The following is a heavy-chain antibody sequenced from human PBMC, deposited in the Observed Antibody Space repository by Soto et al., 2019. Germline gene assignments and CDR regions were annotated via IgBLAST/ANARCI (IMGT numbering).Heavy chain of an antibody. CDR1: GFTCSNNA. CDR3: AKVGRDYYAMDV. J-gene: IGHJ6*02. CDR2: ISDAGGST. Sequence: PGGSLRLSCAASGFTCSNNALSWVRQAPGKGLEWVSTISDAGGSTDYADSVKGRFTTSRDNAKNMVFLQMDSLRAEDTAIYYCAKVGRDYYAMDVWGQGTTVTISS. V-gene: IGHV3-23*01. D-gene: IGHD3-3*01.